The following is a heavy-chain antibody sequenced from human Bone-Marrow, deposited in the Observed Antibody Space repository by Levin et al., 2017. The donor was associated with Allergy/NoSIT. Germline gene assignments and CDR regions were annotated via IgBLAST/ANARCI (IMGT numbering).Heavy chain of an antibody. CDR1: GFTFSDYD. D-gene: IGHD2-15*01. Sequence: GGSLRLSCAASGFTFSDYDMNWVRQAPGKGLEWVSAMGTSRRYVYYAGSVKGRFTISRDNDKNTLFLQMSSLTVDDTAVYYCERDLTPLRMGTDYWGQGTLVTVSS. CDR3: ERDLTPLRMGTDY. CDR2: MGTSRRYV. V-gene: IGHV3-21*06. J-gene: IGHJ4*02.